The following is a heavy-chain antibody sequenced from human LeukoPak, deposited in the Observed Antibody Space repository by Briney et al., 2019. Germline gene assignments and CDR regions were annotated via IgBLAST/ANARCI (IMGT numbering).Heavy chain of an antibody. CDR1: GFTVSSNY. Sequence: PGGSLRLSRAASGFTVSSNYMSWVRQAPGKGLEWVSVIYSGGSTYYADSVKGRFTISRDNSKNTLYLQMNSLRAEDTAVYYCAREDSSGSYNWFDPWGPGTLVTVSS. J-gene: IGHJ5*02. CDR2: IYSGGST. CDR3: AREDSSGSYNWFDP. V-gene: IGHV3-53*01. D-gene: IGHD3-22*01.